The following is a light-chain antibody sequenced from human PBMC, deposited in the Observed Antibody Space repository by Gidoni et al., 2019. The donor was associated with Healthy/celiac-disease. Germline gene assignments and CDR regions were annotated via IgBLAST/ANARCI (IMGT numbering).Light chain of an antibody. Sequence: QSALTQPASVSGSPGQSITISCTGTSSDVGGYNYVSWYPQHPGKAPKLMIYDVSNRPSGVSNRFSGSKSGNTASLTLSGLQAEDEADYYCSSYTSSSTLHWVFGGGTKLTVL. CDR3: SSYTSSSTLHWV. CDR2: DVS. CDR1: SSDVGGYNY. J-gene: IGLJ3*02. V-gene: IGLV2-14*03.